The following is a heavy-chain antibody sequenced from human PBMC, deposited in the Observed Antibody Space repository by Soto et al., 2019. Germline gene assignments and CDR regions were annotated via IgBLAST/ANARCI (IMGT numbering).Heavy chain of an antibody. J-gene: IGHJ5*02. CDR3: ARASASARFDP. D-gene: IGHD3-10*01. CDR1: GGSFSGYY. Sequence: SETLSLTCAVYGGSFSGYYWSWIRQPPGKGLEWIGEINHSGSTNYNPSLKSRVTISVDTSKNQFSLKLSSVTAADTAVYYCARASASARFDPWGQGTLVTVSS. V-gene: IGHV4-34*01. CDR2: INHSGST.